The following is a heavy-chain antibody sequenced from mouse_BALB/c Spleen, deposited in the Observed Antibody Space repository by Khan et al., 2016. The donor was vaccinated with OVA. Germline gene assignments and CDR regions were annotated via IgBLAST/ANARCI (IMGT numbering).Heavy chain of an antibody. V-gene: IGHV1-7*01. CDR3: KGDRIDY. J-gene: IGHJ2*01. Sequence: QVQLKQSGAELAKPGASVKMSCKASGYTFTTYWMHWVKQRPGQGLEWIGYINPTSGYTDYNEKFKDRATLSADRSSSTAYMQLSSLTSEDSAVYYSKGDRIDYWGQGTTLTVSS. CDR2: INPTSGYT. CDR1: GYTFTTYW. D-gene: IGHD3-2*01.